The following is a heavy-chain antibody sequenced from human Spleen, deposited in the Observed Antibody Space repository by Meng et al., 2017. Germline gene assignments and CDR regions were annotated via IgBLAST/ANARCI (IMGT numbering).Heavy chain of an antibody. J-gene: IGHJ4*02. V-gene: IGHV1-69-2*01. D-gene: IGHD6-19*01. CDR1: GYTITDYY. CDR2: VDPEDGET. CDR3: NEAVAGI. Sequence: EVQLVQSGAEVKKPGATVKISCEISGYTITDYYVHWVQQAPGKGLEWMGLVDPEDGETIYAEKFQGRVTMMADSSTDTAYVELSSLRSEDTAVYYCNEAVAGIWGQGTLVTVSS.